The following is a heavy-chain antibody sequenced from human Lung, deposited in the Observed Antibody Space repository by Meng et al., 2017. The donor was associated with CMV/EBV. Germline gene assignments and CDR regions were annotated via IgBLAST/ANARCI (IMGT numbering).Heavy chain of an antibody. CDR3: ANQEAGPYSGYEGRFDY. V-gene: IGHV1-69*05. CDR1: GGTFSSYA. D-gene: IGHD5-12*01. J-gene: IGHJ4*02. Sequence: SVKVSCKASGGTFSSYAISWVRQAPGQGLEWMGGIIPIFGTANYAQKFQGRVTITTDESTSTAYMELSSLISEDTAVYYCANQEAGPYSGYEGRFDYWGQGTLVTVSS. CDR2: IIPIFGTA.